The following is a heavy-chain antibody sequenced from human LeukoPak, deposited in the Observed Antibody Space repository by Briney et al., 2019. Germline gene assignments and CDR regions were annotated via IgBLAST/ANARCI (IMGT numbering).Heavy chain of an antibody. D-gene: IGHD1-1*01. V-gene: IGHV3-23*01. Sequence: GGSLRLSCAASGFTFTTYTMTWVRQAPGKGLECVSTISGSGTDTYYADYVKGRFTISRDNSRNTLFLQMNSLRAEDTAVYYCAKDRAGTPWADWGQGTLVTVSS. CDR3: AKDRAGTPWAD. CDR2: ISGSGTDT. CDR1: GFTFTTYT. J-gene: IGHJ4*02.